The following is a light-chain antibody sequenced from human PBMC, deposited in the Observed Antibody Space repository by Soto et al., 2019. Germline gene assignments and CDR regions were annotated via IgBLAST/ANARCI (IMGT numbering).Light chain of an antibody. J-gene: IGLJ2*01. V-gene: IGLV2-14*03. CDR3: SSYTARSVV. CDR2: DVS. CDR1: SSDVGGYNY. Sequence: QSALTQPASVSGSPGQSITISCTGTSSDVGGYNYVSWYQHLPGKAPKLIIYDVSNRPSGISNRFSGSKSGNTASLTISGHQAEDEDDYHCSSYTARSVVFGGGTKLTVL.